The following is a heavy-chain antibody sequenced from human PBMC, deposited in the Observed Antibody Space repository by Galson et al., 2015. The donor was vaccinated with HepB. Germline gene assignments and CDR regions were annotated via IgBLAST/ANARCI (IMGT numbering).Heavy chain of an antibody. J-gene: IGHJ4*02. D-gene: IGHD5-12*01. CDR2: IIPIFGIA. CDR3: ARAGIRGYSGYPADY. CDR1: GGTFSSYA. V-gene: IGHV1-69*13. Sequence: SVKVSCKASGGTFSSYAISWVRQAPGQGLEWMGGIIPIFGIANYAQEFQGRVTITADESTSTAYMELSSLRSEDTAVYYCARAGIRGYSGYPADYWGQGTLVTVSS.